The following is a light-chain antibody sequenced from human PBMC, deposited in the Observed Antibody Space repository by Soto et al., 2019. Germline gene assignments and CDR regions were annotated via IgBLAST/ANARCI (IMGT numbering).Light chain of an antibody. Sequence: DIQMTQSPSSLSASVGDRGTITCLASQSIVTYLNWYLQKPGKAPKLLIYAASNLQSGVPSRFSGSGSGTDFTLTISSLQPEDFATYFCQQSYSTPPWTFGQGTKVDI. V-gene: IGKV1-39*01. CDR2: AAS. CDR1: QSIVTY. CDR3: QQSYSTPPWT. J-gene: IGKJ1*01.